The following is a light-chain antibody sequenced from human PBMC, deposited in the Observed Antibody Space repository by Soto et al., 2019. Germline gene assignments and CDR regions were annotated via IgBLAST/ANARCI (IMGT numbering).Light chain of an antibody. V-gene: IGKV3-15*01. CDR3: QQYNSWPLTWT. J-gene: IGKJ1*01. CDR2: GAS. CDR1: QSVSSN. Sequence: EIVMTQSPATLSVSPGERATLSCRASQSVSSNLDWYQRKPGQAPRLLIYGASTRATGIPARFSGSGSGTEFTLTITSLQSEDFAVYYCQQYNSWPLTWTFGQGTKVDIK.